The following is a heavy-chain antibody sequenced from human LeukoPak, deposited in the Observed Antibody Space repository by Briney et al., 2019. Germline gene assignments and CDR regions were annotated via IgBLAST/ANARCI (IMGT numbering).Heavy chain of an antibody. D-gene: IGHD1-26*01. J-gene: IGHJ6*02. Sequence: PGGSLRLSCAASGFTFSSYDMHWVRQATGKGLEWVSAIGTAGGTYYPGSVKGRFTISRENAKNSLYLQMNSLRAGDTAVYYCARGSLGEMDVWGQGTTVTVSS. V-gene: IGHV3-13*01. CDR2: IGTAGGT. CDR3: ARGSLGEMDV. CDR1: GFTFSSYD.